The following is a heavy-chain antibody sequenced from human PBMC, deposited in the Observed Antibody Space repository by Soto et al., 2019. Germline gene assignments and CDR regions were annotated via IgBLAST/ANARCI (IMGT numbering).Heavy chain of an antibody. CDR3: ARVSVGAIGLDY. J-gene: IGHJ4*02. CDR2: IYYSGST. Sequence: SETLSLTCTVSGGSISSYYWSWIRQPPGKGLEWIGYIYYSGSTNYNPSLKSRVTISVDTSKNQFSLKLSSVTAADTAVYCCARVSVGAIGLDYWGQGTLVTVS. V-gene: IGHV4-59*01. D-gene: IGHD1-26*01. CDR1: GGSISSYY.